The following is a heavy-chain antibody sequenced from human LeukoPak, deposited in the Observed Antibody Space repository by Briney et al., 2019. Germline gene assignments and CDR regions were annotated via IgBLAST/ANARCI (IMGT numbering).Heavy chain of an antibody. CDR2: IYPGDSET. Sequence: GESLKIPCKGSGYSFSSYWIGWVRQMPGKGLEWMAIIYPGDSETTYSPSFHGQVTISADNSISTAYLQWSSLKASDTAMYYCARRITMVREFDYWGQGTLVTVSS. V-gene: IGHV5-51*01. CDR3: ARRITMVREFDY. J-gene: IGHJ4*02. CDR1: GYSFSSYW. D-gene: IGHD3-10*01.